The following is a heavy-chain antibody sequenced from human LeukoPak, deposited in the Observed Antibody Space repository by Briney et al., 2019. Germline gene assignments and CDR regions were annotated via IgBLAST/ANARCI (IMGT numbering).Heavy chain of an antibody. D-gene: IGHD6-19*01. J-gene: IGHJ5*02. V-gene: IGHV3-23*01. CDR3: ARDLGSSGWYWFDP. Sequence: GGSLRLSCAASGFTFSSYAMSWVRQAPGKGLEWVSAISGSGDSTYYADSVKGRFTISRDNSKKTLYLQMNSLRAEDTAVYYCARDLGSSGWYWFDPWGQGTLVTVSS. CDR2: ISGSGDST. CDR1: GFTFSSYA.